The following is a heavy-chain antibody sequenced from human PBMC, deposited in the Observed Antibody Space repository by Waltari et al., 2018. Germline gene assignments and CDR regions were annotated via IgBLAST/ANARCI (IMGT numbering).Heavy chain of an antibody. D-gene: IGHD2-2*01. CDR1: GYTFTGYY. CDR3: AREGRGCSSTSCYDYAFDI. CDR2: INPNSGGT. J-gene: IGHJ3*02. Sequence: QVQLVQSGAEVKKPGASVKVSCKASGYTFTGYYMHWVRQAPGQGLEWMGWINPNSGGTNYAQKFQGRVTMTRDTSISTAYMELSRLRSDDTAVYYCAREGRGCSSTSCYDYAFDIWGQGTMVTVSS. V-gene: IGHV1-2*02.